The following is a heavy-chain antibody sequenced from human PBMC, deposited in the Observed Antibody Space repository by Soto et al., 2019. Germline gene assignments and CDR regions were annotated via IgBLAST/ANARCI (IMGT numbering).Heavy chain of an antibody. CDR3: AKLRLLWFGELS. CDR2: ISGSGGST. Sequence: EVQLLESGGGLVQPGGSLRLSCAASGFTFSSYAMSWVRQAPGKGLEWVSAISGSGGSTYYADSVKGRFTIPRDNAKNTLYLQMNSLRAEDTAVYYCAKLRLLWFGELSWGQGTMVTVSS. J-gene: IGHJ3*01. CDR1: GFTFSSYA. V-gene: IGHV3-23*01. D-gene: IGHD3-10*01.